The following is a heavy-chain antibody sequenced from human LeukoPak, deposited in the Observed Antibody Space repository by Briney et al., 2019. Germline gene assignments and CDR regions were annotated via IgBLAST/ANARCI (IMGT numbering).Heavy chain of an antibody. D-gene: IGHD5-24*01. CDR3: AKDLLATITSFDY. CDR1: GFTFDDYA. CDR2: ISWNSGSI. J-gene: IGHJ4*02. Sequence: GGSRRLSCAASGFTFDDYAMHWVRQAPGKGLEWVSGISWNSGSIGYADSVKGRFTISRDNAKNSLYLQMNSLRAEDTALYYCAKDLLATITSFDYWGQGTLVTVSS. V-gene: IGHV3-9*01.